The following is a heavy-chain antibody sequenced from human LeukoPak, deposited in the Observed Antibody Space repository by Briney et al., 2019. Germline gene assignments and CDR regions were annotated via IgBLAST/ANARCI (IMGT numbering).Heavy chain of an antibody. CDR3: ARGYSSGFSMRFDP. Sequence: SETLSLTCTVSGGSISSYYWSWIRQPPGKGLEWIGYIYYSGSTNYNPSLKSRVTISVDASKNQFSLKLSSVTAADTAVYYCARGYSSGFSMRFDPWGQGTLVTVSS. V-gene: IGHV4-59*01. CDR2: IYYSGST. CDR1: GGSISSYY. D-gene: IGHD6-19*01. J-gene: IGHJ5*02.